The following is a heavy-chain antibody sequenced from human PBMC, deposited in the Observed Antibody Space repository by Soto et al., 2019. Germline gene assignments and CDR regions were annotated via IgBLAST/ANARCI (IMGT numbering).Heavy chain of an antibody. Sequence: SETLSLTCAVSGSSLTSGTYSWNWIRQQPGKGLEWIGYIFPSGTTYYNPSLKSRVSISIDVSKNQFSLNLRSLTAALTAVYSCARGREFDSWGKGTLVAVSS. CDR3: ARGREFDS. V-gene: IGHV4-30-2*01. J-gene: IGHJ4*02. CDR1: GSSLTSGTYS. CDR2: IFPSGTT.